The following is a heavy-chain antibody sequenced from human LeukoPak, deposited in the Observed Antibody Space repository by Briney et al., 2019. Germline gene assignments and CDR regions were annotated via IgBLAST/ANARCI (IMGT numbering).Heavy chain of an antibody. CDR2: ISYNGGT. D-gene: IGHD6-13*01. J-gene: IGHJ4*02. CDR3: ARQSKYSNRWYVDY. V-gene: IGHV4-59*08. CDR1: GGYISSNY. Sequence: SETLSLTCSVSGGYISSNYWSWVRQPPGKGLEWIGYISYNGGTNYNPSLKSRVTMSIDTSRNQLSLKLSSVTAADTAVYYCARQSKYSNRWYVDYWGQGTLVTVSS.